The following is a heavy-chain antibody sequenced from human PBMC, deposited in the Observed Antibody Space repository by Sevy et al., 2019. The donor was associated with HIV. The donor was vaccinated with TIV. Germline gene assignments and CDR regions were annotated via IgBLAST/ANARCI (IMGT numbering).Heavy chain of an antibody. J-gene: IGHJ5*02. CDR2: IYSDGSA. CDR3: AKGLRGTTTNNWFDP. Sequence: GGSLRLSCAASGLSVSDNYMNWVRQAPGKGLELVSVIYSDGSAYYADSVKGRFTISRDNSKNTLFLQMHSLRAEDTAVYYCAKGLRGTTTNNWFDPWGQGTLVTVSS. CDR1: GLSVSDNY. V-gene: IGHV3-53*01. D-gene: IGHD4-17*01.